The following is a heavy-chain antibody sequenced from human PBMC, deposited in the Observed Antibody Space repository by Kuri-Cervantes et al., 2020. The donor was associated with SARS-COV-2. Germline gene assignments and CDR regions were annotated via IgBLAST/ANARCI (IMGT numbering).Heavy chain of an antibody. J-gene: IGHJ5*02. D-gene: IGHD3-3*01. V-gene: IGHV1-2*02. Sequence: ASVKVSCKASGYTFTGYYMHWVRQAPGQGIEWMGWINPNSGGTNYAQKFQGRVTMTRDTSISTAYMELSRLRSDDTAVYYCARGAPLRFLEWLFWWFDPWGQGTLVTVSS. CDR1: GYTFTGYY. CDR3: ARGAPLRFLEWLFWWFDP. CDR2: INPNSGGT.